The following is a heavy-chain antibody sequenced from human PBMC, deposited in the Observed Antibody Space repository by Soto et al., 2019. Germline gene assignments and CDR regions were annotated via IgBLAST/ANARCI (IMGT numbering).Heavy chain of an antibody. Sequence: ASVKVSCKASGYTFTSYYMHWVRQAPGQGLEWMGIINPSGGSTSYAQKFQGRVTMTRDTSTSTVYMELSSLRSEDTAVYYCARDSNDSYGFNQGHRYYYYYYMDVWCKGTKLKISS. D-gene: IGHD5-18*01. CDR1: GYTFTSYY. V-gene: IGHV1-46*03. CDR2: INPSGGST. CDR3: ARDSNDSYGFNQGHRYYYYYYMDV. J-gene: IGHJ6*03.